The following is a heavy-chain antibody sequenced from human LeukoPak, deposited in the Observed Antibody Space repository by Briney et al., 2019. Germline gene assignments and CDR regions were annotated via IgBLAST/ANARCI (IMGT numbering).Heavy chain of an antibody. J-gene: IGHJ4*02. V-gene: IGHV4-34*01. D-gene: IGHD4-17*01. CDR3: ARDLGYGEFDY. CDR1: GGSFSGYY. CDR2: INHSGST. Sequence: PSETLSLTCAVYGGSFSGYYWSWIRQPPGKGLEWIGEINHSGSTNYNPSLKSRVTISVDTSKNQFSLKLSSVTAAGTAVYYCARDLGYGEFDYWGQGTLVIVSS.